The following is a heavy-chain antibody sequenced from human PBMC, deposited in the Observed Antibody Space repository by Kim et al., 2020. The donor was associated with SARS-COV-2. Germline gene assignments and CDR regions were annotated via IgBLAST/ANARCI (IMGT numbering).Heavy chain of an antibody. J-gene: IGHJ4*01. CDR3: ARGRDYCTSTTSCSVDY. V-gene: IGHV5-51*01. D-gene: IGHD2-2*01. CDR1: GYSFTSYW. Sequence: GESLKISCKGSGYSFTSYWIAWVRQTPGKGPEWMGIIYPGDSDTTYSPSFQGQVTISADKSITTAYLQWSTLKASDTAMYYCARGRDYCTSTTSCSVDYW. CDR2: IYPGDSDT.